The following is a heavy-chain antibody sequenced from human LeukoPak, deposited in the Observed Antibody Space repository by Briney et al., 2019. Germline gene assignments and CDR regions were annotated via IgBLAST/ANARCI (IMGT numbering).Heavy chain of an antibody. CDR2: IRYDGSNK. Sequence: GGSLRLSCAASGFTFDRFTIHWVRQAPGKGLEWVAFIRYDGSNKYYADSVKGRFTISRDNSKNTLYLQMNSLRAEDTAVYYCAREGGRWLQALDYWGQGTLVTVSS. D-gene: IGHD5-24*01. V-gene: IGHV3-30*02. CDR3: AREGGRWLQALDY. J-gene: IGHJ4*02. CDR1: GFTFDRFT.